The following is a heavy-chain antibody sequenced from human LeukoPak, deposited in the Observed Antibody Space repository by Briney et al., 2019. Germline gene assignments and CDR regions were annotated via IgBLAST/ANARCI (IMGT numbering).Heavy chain of an antibody. CDR1: GFTFTSYG. CDR2: ITYDGYYK. V-gene: IGHV3-30*03. D-gene: IGHD2-15*01. Sequence: GGSLRLSCAASGFTFTSYGMHWVRQAPGKGLEWVALITYDGYYKHYSDSVKGRFTISSDTSKNTLYLQMNSLRAEDTAVYYCARDLSPVVLASPMGYWGQGTLVTVSS. CDR3: ARDLSPVVLASPMGY. J-gene: IGHJ4*02.